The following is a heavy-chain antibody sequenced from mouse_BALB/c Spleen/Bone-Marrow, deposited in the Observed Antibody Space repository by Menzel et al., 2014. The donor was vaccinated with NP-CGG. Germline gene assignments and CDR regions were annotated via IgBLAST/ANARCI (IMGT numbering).Heavy chain of an antibody. J-gene: IGHJ3*01. CDR2: IYPGDGST. Sequence: QFQLQQSGPELVKPGASVKMSCKASGYTFTSYYIHWVKQRPGQGLEWIGWIYPGDGSTKYNEKFKVQTTLTADQSSSKVYMLLSSMTSEDSAINFCARDDYGYWGQGTLVTVSA. D-gene: IGHD2-4*01. V-gene: IGHV1S56*01. CDR1: GYTFTSYY. CDR3: ARDDYGY.